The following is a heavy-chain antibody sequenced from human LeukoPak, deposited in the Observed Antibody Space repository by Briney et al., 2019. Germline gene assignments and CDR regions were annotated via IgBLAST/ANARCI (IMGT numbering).Heavy chain of an antibody. CDR3: ANDGGKISY. CDR2: IWYDGSNK. J-gene: IGHJ4*02. V-gene: IGHV3-33*06. CDR1: GFTFSSYG. Sequence: PGRSLRLSCAASGFTFSSYGMHWVRQAPGKGLEWVAVIWYDGSNKYYADSVKGRFTISRDDSKNTLYLQMNSLRAEDTAVYYCANDGGKISYWGQGTLVTVSS. D-gene: IGHD2-15*01.